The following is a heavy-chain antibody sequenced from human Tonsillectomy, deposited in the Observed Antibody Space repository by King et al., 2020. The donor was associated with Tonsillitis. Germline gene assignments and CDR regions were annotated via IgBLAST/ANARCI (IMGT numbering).Heavy chain of an antibody. CDR1: GDTFSNYA. J-gene: IGHJ6*02. D-gene: IGHD3-16*01. V-gene: IGHV1-69*01. CDR2: IIPMFDTT. Sequence: QLVHSGAEVKKPGSSVKVSCKASGDTFSNYAISWVRQAPGQGLEWMGVIIPMFDTTNYAQKLQGRVTITADESRRTAYLELSSLRSEDTGVYYCARVGEGGPSSYYGMDVWGQGTTVTVSS. CDR3: ARVGEGGPSSYYGMDV.